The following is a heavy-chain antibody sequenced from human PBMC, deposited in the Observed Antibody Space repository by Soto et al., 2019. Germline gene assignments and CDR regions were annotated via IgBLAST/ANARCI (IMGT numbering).Heavy chain of an antibody. J-gene: IGHJ4*02. CDR2: IFYTGST. CDR1: SGSISDNY. Sequence: PSETLSLTCSVSSGSISDNYWGWIRQPPGKGLEWIDNIFYTGSTNYNPSLKSRVTISLDTSKNQFSLRLTSVTAADTAVYYCARGVATVFDYWGQGTLVTVSS. CDR3: ARGVATVFDY. D-gene: IGHD5-12*01. V-gene: IGHV4-59*01.